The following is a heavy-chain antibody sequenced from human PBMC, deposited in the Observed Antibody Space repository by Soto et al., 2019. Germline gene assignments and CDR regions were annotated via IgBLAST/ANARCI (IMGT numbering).Heavy chain of an antibody. CDR2: IIPIVGTA. CDR3: ARGDYDILSKYYYGMDV. J-gene: IGHJ6*02. Sequence: ASVKVSCKASGGTFSSYAISWVRQAPGQGLEWMGGIIPIVGTANYAQKFQGRVTITADESTSTAYMELSSLRSEDTAVYYCARGDYDILSKYYYGMDVWGQGTTVTVSS. CDR1: GGTFSSYA. V-gene: IGHV1-69*13. D-gene: IGHD3-9*01.